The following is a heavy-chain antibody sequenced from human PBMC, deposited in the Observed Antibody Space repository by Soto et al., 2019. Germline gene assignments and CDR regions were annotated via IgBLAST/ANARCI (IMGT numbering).Heavy chain of an antibody. CDR3: ARKVASSDEAFDI. Sequence: QLHLVQSGAEVKKPGSSVKVSCKASGGTFSSYTISWVRQAPGQGLEWLGGIIPMFGTLYYAQKFQGRLTIAADSSTSTAYMELSTLRSDDTAVYYCARKVASSDEAFDIWGQGTMVTVSS. CDR1: GGTFSSYT. V-gene: IGHV1-69*06. J-gene: IGHJ3*02. CDR2: IIPMFGTL. D-gene: IGHD6-6*01.